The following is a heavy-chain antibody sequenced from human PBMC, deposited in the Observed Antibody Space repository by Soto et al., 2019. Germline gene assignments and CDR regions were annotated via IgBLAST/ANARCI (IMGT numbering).Heavy chain of an antibody. CDR2: ISGSGGST. D-gene: IGHD3-10*01. CDR1: GFTFSSYA. J-gene: IGHJ4*02. CDR3: AKDPGGYYGSGSYFDY. Sequence: EVQLLESGGGLVQPGGSLRLSCAASGFTFSSYAMSWVRQAPGKGLEWVSAISGSGGSTYYADSVKGRFTISRDNSKNTLYLQMNGLRAEDTAVYYCAKDPGGYYGSGSYFDYWGQGTLVTVSS. V-gene: IGHV3-23*01.